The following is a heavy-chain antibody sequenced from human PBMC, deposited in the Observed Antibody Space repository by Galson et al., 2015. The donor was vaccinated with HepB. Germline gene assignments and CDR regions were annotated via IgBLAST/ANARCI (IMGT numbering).Heavy chain of an antibody. Sequence: SLRLSCAASGFTFYSYTMNWVRQAPGKGLEWLASISGGSSYIYYRDSMKGRFTISRDNAKNSLYFQVTSLRAEDTAVYYCVRAAYSGTWYAPGDYWGQGTLVTVSS. D-gene: IGHD6-13*01. V-gene: IGHV3-21*01. J-gene: IGHJ4*02. CDR2: ISGGSSYI. CDR1: GFTFYSYT. CDR3: VRAAYSGTWYAPGDY.